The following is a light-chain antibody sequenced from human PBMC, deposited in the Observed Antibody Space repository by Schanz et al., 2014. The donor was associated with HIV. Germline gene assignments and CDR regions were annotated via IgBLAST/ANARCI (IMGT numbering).Light chain of an antibody. J-gene: IGLJ1*01. V-gene: IGLV1-40*01. CDR3: QSYDNNLSAG. CDR1: SSNIGAGYD. Sequence: QSVLTQPPSVSGSPGQRVTIPCTGSSSNIGAGYDVHWYQQLPGTAPKLLIYGNSNRPSGVPDRFSGSKSGTSASLAITGLQAEDEADYYCQSYDNNLSAGFGTGTKLTVL. CDR2: GNS.